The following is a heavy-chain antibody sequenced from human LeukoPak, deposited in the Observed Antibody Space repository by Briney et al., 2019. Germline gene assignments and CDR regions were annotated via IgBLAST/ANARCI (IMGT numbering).Heavy chain of an antibody. D-gene: IGHD6-13*01. CDR1: GDSIGSSSYY. CDR2: AYYGGTT. Sequence: TPSETLSLTCTVSGDSIGSSSYYWGWIRQPPGKGLEWIGNAYYGGTTYDNPSLKSRVTISLDTSKNQFSLRLSSVTAADTAVYYCVRYLRIAAGAHRDYFDYWGQGTLVTVSS. V-gene: IGHV4-39*07. CDR3: VRYLRIAAGAHRDYFDY. J-gene: IGHJ4*02.